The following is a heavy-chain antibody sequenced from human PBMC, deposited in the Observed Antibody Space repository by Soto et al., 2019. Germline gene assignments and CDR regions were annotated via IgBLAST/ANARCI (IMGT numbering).Heavy chain of an antibody. J-gene: IGHJ4*02. CDR1: GFTFSNYG. D-gene: IGHD2-2*01. V-gene: IGHV3-30*18. CDR3: AKDLDIVVVPAALEFDY. Sequence: GGSLRLSCAASGFTFSNYGMHWVRQAPGKGLEWVTVISHDGSNKYYADSVKGRFSISRDNSKNTLYLQMNSLRAEDTAVYYCAKDLDIVVVPAALEFDYWAQGTLVTVSS. CDR2: ISHDGSNK.